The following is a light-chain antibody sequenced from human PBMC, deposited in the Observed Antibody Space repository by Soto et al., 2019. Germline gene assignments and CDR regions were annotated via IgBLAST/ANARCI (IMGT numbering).Light chain of an antibody. Sequence: DIQMTQSPSTLSAYVGDRVTITCRASHSISRWLAWYQQKPGKAPKLLIYHDSSLEGGVPSRFSGSGSGTEFTLTISSLQPDDCATYYCQQYDNNWTFGQGTKVDIK. CDR2: HDS. J-gene: IGKJ1*01. CDR3: QQYDNNWT. CDR1: HSISRW. V-gene: IGKV1-5*01.